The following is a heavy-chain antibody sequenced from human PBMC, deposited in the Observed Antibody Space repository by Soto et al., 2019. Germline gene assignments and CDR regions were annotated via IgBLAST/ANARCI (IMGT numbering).Heavy chain of an antibody. CDR2: INAGNGNT. V-gene: IGHV1-3*01. Sequence: ASVKVSCKASGGTFSSYTISWVRQAPGQRLEWMGWINAGNGNTKYSQKFQGRVTITRDTSANTAYMELSSLRSEDTAVYYCARDVLYDVWGQGTTVTVSS. J-gene: IGHJ6*02. CDR1: GGTFSSYT. D-gene: IGHD3-3*01. CDR3: ARDVLYDV.